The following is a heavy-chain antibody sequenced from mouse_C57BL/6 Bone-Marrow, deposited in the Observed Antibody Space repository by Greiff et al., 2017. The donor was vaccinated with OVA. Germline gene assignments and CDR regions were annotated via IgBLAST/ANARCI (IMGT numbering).Heavy chain of an antibody. J-gene: IGHJ2*01. CDR1: GFTFSSYG. CDR2: ISSGGSYT. Sequence: EVHLVESGGDLVKPGGSLKLSCAASGFTFSSYGMSWVRQTPDKRLEWVATISSGGSYTYYPDSVKGRFTISRDNAKNTLYLQMSRLKSEDTAMYYCARRGYYGSSPPYFDYWGQGTTLTVSS. V-gene: IGHV5-6*01. D-gene: IGHD1-1*01. CDR3: ARRGYYGSSPPYFDY.